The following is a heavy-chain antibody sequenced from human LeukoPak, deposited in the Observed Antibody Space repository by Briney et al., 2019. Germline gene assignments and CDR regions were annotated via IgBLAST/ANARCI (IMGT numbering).Heavy chain of an antibody. V-gene: IGHV3-7*01. CDR1: GFTFRSYW. D-gene: IGHD5-12*01. CDR3: ARSNSGYAESCY. J-gene: IGHJ4*02. Sequence: PGGSLRFSCAASGFTFRSYWMTWVRQAPGKGLEWVANIGQDGSEKYYVDSVKGRFTISRDNAKNSLYLQMNSLRAEDTAVYYCARSNSGYAESCYWGQGTLVTVSS. CDR2: IGQDGSEK.